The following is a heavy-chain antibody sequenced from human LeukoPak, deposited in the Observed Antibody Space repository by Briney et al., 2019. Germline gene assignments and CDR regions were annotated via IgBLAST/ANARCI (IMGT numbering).Heavy chain of an antibody. Sequence: PSETLSLTCTVSGGSISSGSYYWSWIRQPAGKGLEWIGRIYTSGSTNYNPSLKSRVTISVDTSKNQFSLKLSSVTAADTAVYYCARLAYYYDSSGYYLFDYWGQGTLVTVSS. D-gene: IGHD3-22*01. CDR3: ARLAYYYDSSGYYLFDY. CDR2: IYTSGST. J-gene: IGHJ4*02. CDR1: GGSISSGSYY. V-gene: IGHV4-61*02.